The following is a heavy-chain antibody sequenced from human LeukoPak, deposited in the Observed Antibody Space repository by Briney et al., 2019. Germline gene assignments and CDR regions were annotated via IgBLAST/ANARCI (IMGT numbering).Heavy chain of an antibody. D-gene: IGHD3-22*01. CDR1: GFTFSSYG. CDR2: ISYDGSNK. V-gene: IGHV3-30*18. Sequence: GGSLRLSCAASGFTFSSYGMHWVRQAPGKGLKWVAVISYDGSNKYYADSVKGRFTISRDNSKNTLYLQMNSLRAEDTAVYYCAKAEGDSSGYYYSTWGQGTLVTVSS. CDR3: AKAEGDSSGYYYST. J-gene: IGHJ4*02.